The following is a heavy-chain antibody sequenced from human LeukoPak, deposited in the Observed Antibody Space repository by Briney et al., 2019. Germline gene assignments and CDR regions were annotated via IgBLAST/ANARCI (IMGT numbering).Heavy chain of an antibody. CDR1: GYTFTSYG. V-gene: IGHV1-18*01. J-gene: IGHJ6*02. CDR3: AREGLGYCSSTSCHYHYYGMDV. D-gene: IGHD2-2*01. CDR2: ISAYNGNT. Sequence: ASVKVSCKASGYTFTSYGISWVRQAPGQGLEWMGWISAYNGNTNYAQKLQGRVTMTTDTSTSTAYMELRSLRSDDTAVYYCAREGLGYCSSTSCHYHYYGMDVWGQGTTVTVSS.